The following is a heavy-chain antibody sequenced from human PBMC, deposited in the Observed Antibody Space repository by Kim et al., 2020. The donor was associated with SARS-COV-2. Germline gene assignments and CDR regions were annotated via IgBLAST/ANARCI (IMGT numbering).Heavy chain of an antibody. J-gene: IGHJ6*03. CDR3: ASVVAEIRDYYYMDV. V-gene: IGHV3-53*01. CDR2: LYTGGSS. D-gene: IGHD2-15*01. Sequence: GWSLRLSCAASGFSVSVTYMSWVRQAPGRGLEWVSVLYTGGSSYYADSVKGRFIISRDDSENTLYLRMNSLSAEDTAVYFCASVVAEIRDYYYMDVWGKGTTVTVSS. CDR1: GFSVSVTY.